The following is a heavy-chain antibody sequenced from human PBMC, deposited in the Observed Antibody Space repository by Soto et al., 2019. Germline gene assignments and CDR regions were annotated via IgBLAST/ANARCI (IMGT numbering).Heavy chain of an antibody. CDR2: ISGNSDIT. D-gene: IGHD6-19*01. V-gene: IGHV3-23*01. CDR1: GFTFSTYA. Sequence: GGSLRLSCAASGFTFSTYAMSWVRQAPGKGLVWVSAISGNSDITYYADSVKGRFTISRDIFKNTLYLHMNSLRAEDTAVYYCAKLWADSSAWIYYFDYWGQGTLVTVSS. J-gene: IGHJ4*02. CDR3: AKLWADSSAWIYYFDY.